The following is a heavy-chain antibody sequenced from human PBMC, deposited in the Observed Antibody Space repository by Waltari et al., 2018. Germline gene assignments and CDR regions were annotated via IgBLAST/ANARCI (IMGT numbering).Heavy chain of an antibody. CDR1: GGSISSGSYY. V-gene: IGHV4-61*09. CDR3: ARDRGVPMENAFDI. D-gene: IGHD3-10*01. J-gene: IGHJ3*02. Sequence: QVQLQESGPGLVKPSQTLSLTYPVSGGSISSGSYYWSWIRQPAGKGLEWIGYIYTSGSTNYNPSLKSRVTISVDTSKNQFSLKLSSVTAADTAVYYCARDRGVPMENAFDIWGQGTMVTVSS. CDR2: IYTSGST.